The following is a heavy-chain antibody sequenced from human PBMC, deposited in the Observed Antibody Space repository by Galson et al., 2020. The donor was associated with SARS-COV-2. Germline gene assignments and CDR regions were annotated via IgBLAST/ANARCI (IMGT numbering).Heavy chain of an antibody. CDR3: AKPSGHPYYFDY. V-gene: IGHV3-23*01. CDR1: GFTFISYA. J-gene: IGHJ4*02. Sequence: GESLKISCAASGFTFISYAMNWVRQAPGKGLEWLSLIGKDSVQKVYADSIKGRFTVSRDNSKNTLFLQMSSLRADDTAIYYCAKPSGHPYYFDYWGQGTRVTVSS. CDR2: IGKDSVQK.